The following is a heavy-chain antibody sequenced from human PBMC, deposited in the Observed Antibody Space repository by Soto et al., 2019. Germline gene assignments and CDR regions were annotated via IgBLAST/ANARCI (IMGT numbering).Heavy chain of an antibody. D-gene: IGHD1-26*01. Sequence: ASVKVSCKASGYTFTSYDLHWVRQAPGQRLEWMGWTNAGNGNTKYSQKFQGRVTITRDTSASTAYMELSSLRSEDTAVYYCARDPVGGNWFDPWGQGTLVTVSS. J-gene: IGHJ5*02. CDR2: TNAGNGNT. CDR1: GYTFTSYD. V-gene: IGHV1-3*01. CDR3: ARDPVGGNWFDP.